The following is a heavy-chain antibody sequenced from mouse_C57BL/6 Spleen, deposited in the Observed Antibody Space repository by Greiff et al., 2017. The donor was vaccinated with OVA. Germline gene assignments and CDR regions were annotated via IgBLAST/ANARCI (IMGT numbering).Heavy chain of an antibody. CDR1: GYTFTDYN. D-gene: IGHD3-2*02. CDR3: ARSTAQATLLGY. Sequence: EVQLQQSGPELVKPGASVKIPCKASGYTFTDYNMDWVKQSHGKSLEWIGDINPNNGGTIYNQKFKGKATLTVDKSSSTAYMELRSLTSEDTAVYYCARSTAQATLLGYWGQGTTLTVSS. CDR2: INPNNGGT. J-gene: IGHJ2*01. V-gene: IGHV1-18*01.